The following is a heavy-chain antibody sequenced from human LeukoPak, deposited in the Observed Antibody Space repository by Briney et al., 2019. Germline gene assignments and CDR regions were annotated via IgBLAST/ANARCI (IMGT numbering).Heavy chain of an antibody. CDR1: GYSISSGYY. J-gene: IGHJ4*02. Sequence: PSETLSLTCTVSGYSISSGYYWGWIRPPPGKGLEWIGSIYHSGSTYYNPSLKSRVTISVDTSKNQFSLKLSSVTAADTAVYYCARDLDTAMVPPFYFDYWGQGTLVTVSS. V-gene: IGHV4-38-2*02. CDR3: ARDLDTAMVPPFYFDY. D-gene: IGHD5-18*01. CDR2: IYHSGST.